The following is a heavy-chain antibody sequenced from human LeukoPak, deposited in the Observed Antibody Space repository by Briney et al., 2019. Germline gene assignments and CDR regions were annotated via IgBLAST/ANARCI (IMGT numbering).Heavy chain of an antibody. CDR3: ARVDQLDYYYYYMDV. Sequence: ASVKVSCKASGYTFTSYGISWVRQAPGQGLEWMGWISAYNGNTNYAQKLQGRVTMTTDTSTSTAYMELRSLRSDDTAVYYCARVDQLDYYYYYMDVWGKGTTVTVSS. V-gene: IGHV1-18*01. D-gene: IGHD1-1*01. CDR2: ISAYNGNT. J-gene: IGHJ6*03. CDR1: GYTFTSYG.